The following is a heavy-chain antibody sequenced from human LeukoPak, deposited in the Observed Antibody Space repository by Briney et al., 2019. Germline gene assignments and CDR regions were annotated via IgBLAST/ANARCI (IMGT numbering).Heavy chain of an antibody. CDR3: ARSMEQWLILACNI. CDR2: ISAYNSNT. CDR1: GYTFNTYI. Sequence: ASVKVSCKASGYTFNTYIINWVRQAPGHGPEWMGWISAYNSNTNYAQKFQGRVTMTTDTSTSTAYMELRNLRSDDTAVYYCARSMEQWLILACNIWGQGTMVTVSS. V-gene: IGHV1-18*01. J-gene: IGHJ3*02. D-gene: IGHD6-19*01.